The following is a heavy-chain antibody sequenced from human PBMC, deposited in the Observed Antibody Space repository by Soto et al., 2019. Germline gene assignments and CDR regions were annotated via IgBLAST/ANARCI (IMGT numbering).Heavy chain of an antibody. CDR2: IHYSGTT. V-gene: IGHV4-59*01. CDR1: GGSISTNYY. CDR3: ARGRTPSAWYYFDH. J-gene: IGHJ4*02. D-gene: IGHD6-19*01. Sequence: QVQLQESGPGLVKPSETLSLTCNVSGGSISTNYYWSWIRQSPGKGLEWIGYIHYSGTTNYNPSLKSRITISVDTSKNQFSLRLNSLTAADTAVYYCARGRTPSAWYYFDHWGQGTLVTVSS.